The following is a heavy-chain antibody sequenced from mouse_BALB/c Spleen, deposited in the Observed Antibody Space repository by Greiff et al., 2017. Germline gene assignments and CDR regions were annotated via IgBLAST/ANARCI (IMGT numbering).Heavy chain of an antibody. Sequence: QVQLQQSGAELVRPGVSVKISCKGSGYTFTDYAMHWVKQSHAKSLEWIGVISTYYGDASYNQKFKGKATMTVDKSSSTAYMELARLTSEDSAIYYCATGPGAMDYWGQGTSVTVSS. V-gene: IGHV1S137*01. CDR3: ATGPGAMDY. J-gene: IGHJ4*01. CDR2: ISTYYGDA. CDR1: GYTFTDYA. D-gene: IGHD4-1*01.